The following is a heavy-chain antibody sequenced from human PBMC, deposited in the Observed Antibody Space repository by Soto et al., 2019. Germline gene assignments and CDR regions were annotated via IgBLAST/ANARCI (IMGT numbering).Heavy chain of an antibody. V-gene: IGHV3-15*01. CDR2: IKSRTSGGTR. CDR3: AIDVAEAWVGEFDY. Sequence: EVYLVESGGGLVKPGGSLRLSCATSGFNFNVAWMSWVRLPPGKGLEWVGRIKSRTSGGTREYADPVKGRFTISNDDSKKTVYLQMDSLKTEDTAVYYCAIDVAEAWVGEFDYWVQGTLVTVSS. J-gene: IGHJ4*02. D-gene: IGHD3-10*01. CDR1: GFNFNVAW.